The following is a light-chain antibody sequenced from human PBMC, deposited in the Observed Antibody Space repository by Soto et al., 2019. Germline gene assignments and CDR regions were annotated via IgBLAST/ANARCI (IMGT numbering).Light chain of an antibody. V-gene: IGKV3-20*01. J-gene: IGKJ5*01. CDR1: QSVSSSY. CDR2: GAS. CDR3: QQYDTSPPST. Sequence: EIVLTQSPDTLSLSPGERATLSCRASQSVSSSYLAWYQQKPGQAPRLLIYGASSRATGIPDMFSGSGSGTDFTLTISRLEPEDLAVYFCQQYDTSPPSTFGQGTRLEIK.